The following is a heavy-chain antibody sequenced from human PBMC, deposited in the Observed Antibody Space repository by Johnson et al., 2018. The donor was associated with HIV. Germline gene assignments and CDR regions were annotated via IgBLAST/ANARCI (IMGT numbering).Heavy chain of an antibody. CDR2: ISYDGSNK. J-gene: IGHJ3*02. V-gene: IGHV3-30*04. D-gene: IGHD2-21*02. CDR1: GFTFSSYA. CDR3: STFFVVGTETGSFDI. Sequence: QVLLLESGGGLVQPGGSLRLSCAASGFTFSSYAMHWVRQAPGKGLAWVAVISYDGSNKYYADSVQGRFPISRDNSKNTLFLQMNSLKTEDTGVYYCSTFFVVGTETGSFDIWGQGTLVTVSS.